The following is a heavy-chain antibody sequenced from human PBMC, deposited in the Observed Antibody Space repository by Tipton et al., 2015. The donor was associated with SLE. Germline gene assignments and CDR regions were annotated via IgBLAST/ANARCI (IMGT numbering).Heavy chain of an antibody. CDR1: GFTFSDYY. D-gene: IGHD3-10*01. CDR3: ASGGSRDGMDV. Sequence: SLRLSCAASGFTFSDYYMSWIRQAPGRGLEWISYISSSSSYIYYADSVKGRFTISRDNAKNSLYLQMNSLRAEDTAVYYCASGGSRDGMDVWGQGTTVTVSS. J-gene: IGHJ6*02. CDR2: ISSSSSYI. V-gene: IGHV3-11*06.